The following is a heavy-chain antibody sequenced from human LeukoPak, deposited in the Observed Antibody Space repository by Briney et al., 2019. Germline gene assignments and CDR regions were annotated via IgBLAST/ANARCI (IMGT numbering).Heavy chain of an antibody. CDR1: GDFISSSSYY. D-gene: IGHD5-12*01. J-gene: IGHJ4*02. CDR3: ARARSLRFGALDY. V-gene: IGHV4-61*05. Sequence: PSETLSLTCTVSGDFISSSSYYWGWIRQAPGKGLEWIGYIYYSGSTNYNPSLKSRVTISVDTSKNQFSLKLSSVTAADTAVYYCARARSLRFGALDYWGQGTLVTVSS. CDR2: IYYSGST.